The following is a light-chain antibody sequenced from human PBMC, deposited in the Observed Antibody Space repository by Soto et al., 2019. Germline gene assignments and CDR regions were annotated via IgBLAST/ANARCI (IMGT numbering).Light chain of an antibody. CDR3: AAWDDSLNGSYV. Sequence: QSVLTQPPSASETPGQRVTISCSGSSYNIGSNTVNWYQQLPGTAPKLLIYSNDQRPSGVPDRFSGSKSGTSASLAIIGLQSEDEADYYCAAWDDSLNGSYVFGTGTKVTVL. J-gene: IGLJ1*01. CDR2: SND. V-gene: IGLV1-44*01. CDR1: SYNIGSNT.